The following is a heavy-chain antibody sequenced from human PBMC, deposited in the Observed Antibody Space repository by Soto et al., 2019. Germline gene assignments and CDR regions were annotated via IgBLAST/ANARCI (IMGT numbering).Heavy chain of an antibody. CDR1: GGSISSYY. CDR3: ARGGWGSYRYNWFDP. V-gene: IGHV4-59*01. D-gene: IGHD3-16*02. Sequence: QVQLQESGPGLVKPSETLSLTCTVSGGSISSYYWSWIRQPPGKGLEWIGYIYYSGSTNYNPSLKSRATISVDTSKNQFSLKLGSVTAADTAVYYCARGGWGSYRYNWFDPWGQGTLVTVSS. CDR2: IYYSGST. J-gene: IGHJ5*02.